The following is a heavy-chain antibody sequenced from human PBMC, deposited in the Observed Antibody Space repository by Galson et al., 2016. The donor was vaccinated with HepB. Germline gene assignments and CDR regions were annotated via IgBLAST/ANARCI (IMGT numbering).Heavy chain of an antibody. CDR3: ARRTGNGFGV. Sequence: CAISGDSVSSNSATWNWIRLSPSRGLEWLGRTYYRSKWYSDYALSVKRRITINADTSKSQFPLQLNSVTPEDTSVYYCARRTGNGFGVWGQGATVTVSS. CDR1: GDSVSSNSAT. V-gene: IGHV6-1*01. J-gene: IGHJ6*02. CDR2: TYYRSKWYS. D-gene: IGHD1-1*01.